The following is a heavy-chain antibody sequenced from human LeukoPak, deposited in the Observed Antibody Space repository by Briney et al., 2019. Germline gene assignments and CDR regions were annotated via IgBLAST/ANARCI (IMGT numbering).Heavy chain of an antibody. CDR2: IYYSGST. D-gene: IGHD1-26*01. CDR3: ARMYSGSYYEFDY. J-gene: IGHJ4*02. V-gene: IGHV4-61*01. CDR1: GGSVSSGRYY. Sequence: SETLSLTCTVSGGSVSSGRYYWSWIRQPPGKGLEWIGYIYYSGSTNYNPSLKSRVTISVDTSKNQFSLELSSVTAADTAIYYCARMYSGSYYEFDYWGQGTLVTVSS.